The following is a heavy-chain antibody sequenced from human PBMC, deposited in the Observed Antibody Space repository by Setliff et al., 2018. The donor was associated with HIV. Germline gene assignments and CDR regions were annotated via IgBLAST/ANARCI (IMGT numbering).Heavy chain of an antibody. CDR2: IVPALGIA. Sequence: SVKVSCKASGGTFSSHAISWVRQAPGQGLEWIGSIVPALGIANHRHDFQGRVTISADRSTSTAHLQLSGLASDDTAVYYFARMVVINRVPFHHNLWGQGTLVTVSS. J-gene: IGHJ5*02. CDR3: ARMVVINRVPFHHNL. D-gene: IGHD2-21*01. V-gene: IGHV1-69*04. CDR1: GGTFSSHA.